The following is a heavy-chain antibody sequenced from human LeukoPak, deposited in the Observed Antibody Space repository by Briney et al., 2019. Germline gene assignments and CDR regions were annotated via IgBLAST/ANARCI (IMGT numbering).Heavy chain of an antibody. CDR2: IYYSGST. CDR1: GGSISSHY. V-gene: IGHV4-59*11. CDR3: ARYTVATPFDY. D-gene: IGHD4-23*01. Sequence: PSETLSLTCTVSGGSISSHYWSWIRQPPGKGLEWIGYIYYSGSTNYNPSLKSRVTISVDTSKNQFSLKLSSVTAADTAVYCCARYTVATPFDYWGQGTLVTVSS. J-gene: IGHJ4*02.